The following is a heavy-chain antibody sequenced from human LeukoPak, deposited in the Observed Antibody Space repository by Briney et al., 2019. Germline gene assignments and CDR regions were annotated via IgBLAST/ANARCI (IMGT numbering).Heavy chain of an antibody. CDR1: GYSISNGYY. D-gene: IGHD3-3*01. J-gene: IGHJ4*02. V-gene: IGHV4-38-2*02. Sequence: PSETLSLTCTVSGYSISNGYYWGWMRQPPGKGLEWIGGIYHNGRTHYNPPLKIRVIISVDTSKNYFSLKLSSVTAADTAMYFCARDETYSDVWIGSAGGGKGTYLDYWGQGILVTVSS. CDR2: IYHNGRT. CDR3: ARDETYSDVWIGSAGGGKGTYLDY.